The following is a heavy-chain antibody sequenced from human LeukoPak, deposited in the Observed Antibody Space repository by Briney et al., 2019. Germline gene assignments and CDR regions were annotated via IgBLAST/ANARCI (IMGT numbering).Heavy chain of an antibody. J-gene: IGHJ3*02. D-gene: IGHD6-13*01. CDR2: ISTSSSYI. V-gene: IGHV3-21*01. CDR1: GFTFSDYS. CDR3: ARAGYSSTWYVAFDI. Sequence: SGGSLRLSCGASGFTFSDYSMNWVRQAPGKGLEWVSSISTSSSYIYYADSVKGRFTISRDNAKNSLYLQMNSLRAEDTAVYYCARAGYSSTWYVAFDIWGQGTMVTVSS.